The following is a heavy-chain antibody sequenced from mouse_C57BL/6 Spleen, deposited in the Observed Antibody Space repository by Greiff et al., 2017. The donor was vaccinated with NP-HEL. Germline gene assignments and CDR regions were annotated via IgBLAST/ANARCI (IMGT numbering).Heavy chain of an antibody. Sequence: EVKLQQSGPELVKPGASVKISCKASGYTFTDYYMNWVKQSHGKSLEWIGDINPNNGGTSYNQKFKGKATLTVDKSSSTAYMELRSLTSEDSAVYYGALMNTTSHYYSMDYWGQGTSVTVSS. CDR3: ALMNTTSHYYSMDY. V-gene: IGHV1-26*01. CDR1: GYTFTDYY. J-gene: IGHJ4*01. D-gene: IGHD2-4*01. CDR2: INPNNGGT.